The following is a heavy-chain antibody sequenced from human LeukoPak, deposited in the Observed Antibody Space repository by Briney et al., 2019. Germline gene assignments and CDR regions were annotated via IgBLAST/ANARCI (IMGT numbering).Heavy chain of an antibody. CDR1: GYTFTPYY. CDR3: AKARGLYCSSTSCYDCDV. J-gene: IGHJ6*04. CDR2: INPNSGGT. D-gene: IGHD2-2*01. V-gene: IGHV1-2*02. Sequence: GASVKVSCKASGYTFTPYYIHWGGQAPGQGLEWMGWINPNSGGTNYAQKFQGRVTLTRDTSITTAYMELNRLRSDDTAVYYCAKARGLYCSSTSCYDCDVWGKGTTVTVSS.